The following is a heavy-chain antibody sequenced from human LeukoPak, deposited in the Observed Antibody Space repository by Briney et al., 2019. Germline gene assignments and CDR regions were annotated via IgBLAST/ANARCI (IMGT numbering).Heavy chain of an antibody. CDR2: ISYDGSNK. CDR3: ASDYGSGSYYNVPDY. J-gene: IGHJ4*02. V-gene: IGHV3-30-3*01. CDR1: GFTFSSYA. Sequence: GRSLRLSCAASGFTFSSYAMHWVRQAPGKGLEWVAVISYDGSNKYYAGSVKGRFTISRDNSKNTLYLQMNSLRAEDTAVYYCASDYGSGSYYNVPDYWGQGTLVTVSS. D-gene: IGHD3-10*01.